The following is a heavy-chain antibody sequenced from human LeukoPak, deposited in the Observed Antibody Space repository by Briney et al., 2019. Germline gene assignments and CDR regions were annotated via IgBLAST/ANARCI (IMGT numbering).Heavy chain of an antibody. CDR1: AFNFTTYS. CDR3: ASLIPYYYDSSTYSPGDY. CDR2: ISSSSNTI. V-gene: IGHV3-48*01. Sequence: GGSLRLSCAACAFNFTTYSMNWVRQAPGKGLEWLSYISSSSNTIYYADSVKGRFTISRDNAKNSLYLQMNSLRAEDTAVYYCASLIPYYYDSSTYSPGDYWGQGTLVTVSS. D-gene: IGHD3-22*01. J-gene: IGHJ4*02.